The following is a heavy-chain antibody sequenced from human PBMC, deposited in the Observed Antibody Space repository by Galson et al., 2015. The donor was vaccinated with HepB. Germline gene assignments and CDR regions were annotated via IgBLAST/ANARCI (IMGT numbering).Heavy chain of an antibody. V-gene: IGHV3-30*03. CDR3: ALTAVAGESDY. CDR1: GFTFSSYG. J-gene: IGHJ4*02. Sequence: SLRLSCAASGFTFSSYGMHWVRQAPGKGLEWVAVISYDGSNKYYADSVKGRFTISRDNSKNTLYLQMNSLRAEDTAVYYCALTAVAGESDYWGQGTLVTVSS. CDR2: ISYDGSNK. D-gene: IGHD6-19*01.